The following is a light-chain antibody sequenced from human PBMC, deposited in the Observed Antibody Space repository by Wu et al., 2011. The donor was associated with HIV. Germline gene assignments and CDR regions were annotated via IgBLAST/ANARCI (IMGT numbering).Light chain of an antibody. CDR1: QSVSSN. Sequence: RASQSVSSNLAWYQQKPGQAPRLLIYGVSTRATGIPTRFSGSGSGTDFILTISSLEPEDFATYSCQQRLNWPLTFGQGTRLEI. J-gene: IGKJ5*01. CDR2: GVS. V-gene: IGKV3-11*01. CDR3: QQRLNWPLT.